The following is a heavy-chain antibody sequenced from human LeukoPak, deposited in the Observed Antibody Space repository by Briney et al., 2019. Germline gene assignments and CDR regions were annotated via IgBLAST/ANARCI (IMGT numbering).Heavy chain of an antibody. V-gene: IGHV5-51*01. CDR1: ANTFTNSW. CDR2: IFVGDSDT. Sequence: GASLQISCKASANTFTNSWIGWVRQLPGKGREWMGIIFVGDSDTTYSPSFQGQVTISADRSISTAYLQWNSLKASDTAMYFCARLGYCSGGTCSSGYFYGMDVWGQGTTVTVSS. CDR3: ARLGYCSGGTCSSGYFYGMDV. D-gene: IGHD2-15*01. J-gene: IGHJ6*02.